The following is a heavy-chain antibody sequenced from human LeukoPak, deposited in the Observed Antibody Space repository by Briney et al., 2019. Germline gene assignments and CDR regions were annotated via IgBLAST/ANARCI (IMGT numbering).Heavy chain of an antibody. Sequence: GGSLRLSCASSGCSFSDSAVSWVRHSPGEGLKWVSSISDTGGRTYYADSVKGRFTITRDNSRNTVNLQMSGLRADDTARYFCAKGGQDFYFWSFDLWGQGILVIVSS. J-gene: IGHJ5*02. CDR2: ISDTGGRT. CDR3: AKGGQDFYFWSFDL. D-gene: IGHD2-21*01. CDR1: GCSFSDSA. V-gene: IGHV3-23*01.